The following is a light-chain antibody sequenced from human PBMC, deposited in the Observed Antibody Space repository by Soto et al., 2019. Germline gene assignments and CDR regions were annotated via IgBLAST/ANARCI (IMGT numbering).Light chain of an antibody. CDR1: QGISSY. CDR3: QQYHSYWT. J-gene: IGKJ1*01. V-gene: IGKV1-9*01. CDR2: VAS. Sequence: DIQLTQSPSFLSSSVGDRVTITCRASQGISSYLAWYQQKPGKAPKLLINVASTLQGGVPSRFSGSGSGTEFTLTISSLQTDDFSTYYCQQYHSYWTFGQGTKVDIK.